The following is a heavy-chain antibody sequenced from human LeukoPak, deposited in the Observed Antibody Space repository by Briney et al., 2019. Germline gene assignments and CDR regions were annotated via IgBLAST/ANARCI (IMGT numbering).Heavy chain of an antibody. CDR1: GGTFSSYA. CDR3: ARDYPDRGSLGY. V-gene: IGHV1-69*04. CDR2: IIPILGIA. J-gene: IGHJ4*02. Sequence: ASVKVSRKASGGTFSSYAISWVRQAPGQGLEWMGRIIPILGIANYAQKFQGRVTITADKSTSTAYMELSSLRSEDTAVYYCARDYPDRGSLGYWGQGTLVTVSS. D-gene: IGHD3-3*01.